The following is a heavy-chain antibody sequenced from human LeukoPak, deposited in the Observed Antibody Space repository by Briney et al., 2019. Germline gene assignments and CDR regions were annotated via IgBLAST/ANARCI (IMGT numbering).Heavy chain of an antibody. CDR3: AKEPAYQYYFAY. V-gene: IGHV3-30*02. CDR1: GFTFSSYG. Sequence: GGSLRLSCAASGFTFSSYGMHWVRQAPGKGLEWVAFIRYDGSNKYYADSVKGRFTISRDNSKNTLYLQMNSLRAEDTAVYYCAKEPAYQYYFAYGGKGPLVTVSS. J-gene: IGHJ4*02. CDR2: IRYDGSNK. D-gene: IGHD2-2*01.